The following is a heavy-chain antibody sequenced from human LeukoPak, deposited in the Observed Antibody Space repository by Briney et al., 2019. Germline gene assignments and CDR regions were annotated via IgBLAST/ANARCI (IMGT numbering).Heavy chain of an antibody. CDR2: IRYDGSNN. J-gene: IGHJ4*02. V-gene: IGHV3-30*02. D-gene: IGHD2-15*01. CDR1: GFTFSSYG. CDR3: AKDLGHLGYCSGGSCYVLDY. Sequence: GGSLRLSCAASGFTFSSYGMHWVRQAPGKGLEWVAFIRYDGSNNYYADSVKGLFTISRDNSKNTLYLQMNSLRAEDTAVYYCAKDLGHLGYCSGGSCYVLDYWGQGTLVTVSS.